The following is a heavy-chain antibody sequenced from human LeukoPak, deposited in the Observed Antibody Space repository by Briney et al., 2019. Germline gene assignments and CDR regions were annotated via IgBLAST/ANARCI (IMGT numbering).Heavy chain of an antibody. Sequence: ASVKVSCKASGGTFSSYAISWVRQAPGQGLEWMGGIIPIFGTANYAQKFQGRVTITADESTSTAYMELSSLRSEDTAVYYCARDLEMATTYAFDYWGQGTLVTVSS. CDR3: ARDLEMATTYAFDY. V-gene: IGHV1-69*01. D-gene: IGHD5-24*01. J-gene: IGHJ4*02. CDR1: GGTFSSYA. CDR2: IIPIFGTA.